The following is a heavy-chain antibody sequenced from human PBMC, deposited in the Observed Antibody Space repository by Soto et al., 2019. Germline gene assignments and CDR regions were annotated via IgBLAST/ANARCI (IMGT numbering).Heavy chain of an antibody. D-gene: IGHD2-15*01. CDR2: IYYSGST. J-gene: IGHJ4*02. Sequence: QVQLQESGPGLVKPSQTLSLTCTVSGGSIRSGDYYWSWIRQPPGKGLEWIGYIYYSGSTYYNPSLKSPVTISVDTSKNQFSLKLRSVTAADTAVYYGARAKGARYLDYWGQGTLVTVSS. CDR3: ARAKGARYLDY. V-gene: IGHV4-30-4*01. CDR1: GGSIRSGDYY.